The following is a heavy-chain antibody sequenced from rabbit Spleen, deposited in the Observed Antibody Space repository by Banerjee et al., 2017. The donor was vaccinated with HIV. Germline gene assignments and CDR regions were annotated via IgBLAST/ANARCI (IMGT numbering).Heavy chain of an antibody. CDR2: IYAGSSGGT. Sequence: QVKETGGGLVQPGGSLTLSCKASGFDFRRYYLSWVRQAPGKGLQWIGCIYAGSSGGTYYASWVNGRFSISSDNAQNTVDLQMNSLTPADTATYFCARNANGDLYYAAMDLWGPGTLVTVS. CDR1: GFDFRRYY. V-gene: IGHV1S7*01. D-gene: IGHD2-1*01. J-gene: IGHJ6*01. CDR3: ARNANGDLYYAAMDL.